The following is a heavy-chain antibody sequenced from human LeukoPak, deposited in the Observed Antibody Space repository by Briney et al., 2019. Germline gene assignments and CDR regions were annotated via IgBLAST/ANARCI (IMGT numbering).Heavy chain of an antibody. D-gene: IGHD3-10*01. Sequence: GGSLRLSCAASGFTFSSYAMSWVRQAPGKGLEWVSAISGSGGSTYYADSLKGRFTISRDNSKNTLDLQMNSLRADDTAVYYCARRPGSGSYHSEYYMDVWGKGTTVTIYS. J-gene: IGHJ6*03. CDR1: GFTFSSYA. CDR3: ARRPGSGSYHSEYYMDV. CDR2: ISGSGGST. V-gene: IGHV3-23*01.